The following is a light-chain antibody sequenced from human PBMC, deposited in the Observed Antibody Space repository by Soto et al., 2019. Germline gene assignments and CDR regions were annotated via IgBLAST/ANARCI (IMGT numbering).Light chain of an antibody. CDR2: EVS. V-gene: IGLV2-14*01. CDR3: SSYTSNSTHVV. CDR1: SSNVGGYNY. J-gene: IGLJ2*01. Sequence: QSALTQPASVSGSPGQSITISCNETSSNVGGYNYVSWYQQHPGKAPKLMIYEVSNRPSGVSNRFSGSKSGNTASLTISGLQAEDEADYYCSSYTSNSTHVVFGGGTKLTVL.